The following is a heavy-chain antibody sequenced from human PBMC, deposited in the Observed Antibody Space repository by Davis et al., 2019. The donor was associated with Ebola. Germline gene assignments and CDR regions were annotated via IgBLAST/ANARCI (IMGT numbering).Heavy chain of an antibody. CDR2: IITIFVTA. D-gene: IGHD3-10*01. Sequence: SVKVSCKASGGTFSSYAISWVRQAPGKGLEWMGGIITIFVTANYVQKFQGRVTITADESTSTAYMELSSLRSEDTAVYYGARGGGLGNRSVRRYYYYYYYMDVWGKGTTVTVSS. V-gene: IGHV1-69*13. CDR1: GGTFSSYA. CDR3: ARGGGLGNRSVRRYYYYYYYMDV. J-gene: IGHJ6*03.